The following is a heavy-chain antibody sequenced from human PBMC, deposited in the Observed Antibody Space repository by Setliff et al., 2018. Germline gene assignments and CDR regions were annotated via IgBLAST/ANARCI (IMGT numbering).Heavy chain of an antibody. V-gene: IGHV1-69*13. CDR3: ARDTRDKYDTSGYYLSFDS. CDR2: IIPLLETV. CDR1: GETFSVYA. J-gene: IGHJ4*02. D-gene: IGHD3-22*01. Sequence: SVKVSCKASGETFSVYALSWVRQVPGQGLEWVGGIIPLLETVKYVQKFQGRVTISADESARTAYMELSSLRFEDTAVYYCARDTRDKYDTSGYYLSFDSWGQGALVTVSS.